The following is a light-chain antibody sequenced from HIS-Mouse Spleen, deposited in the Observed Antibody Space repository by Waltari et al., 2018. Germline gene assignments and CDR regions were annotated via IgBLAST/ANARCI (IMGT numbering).Light chain of an antibody. CDR1: QSVSSN. CDR3: QQYNNWPYT. Sequence: EIVMTQSPATLSASPGERATLSCRASQSVSSNLAWDQQKPGQAPRLLIYGASTRATGIPARFSGSGSGTEFTLTISSLQSEDFAVYYCQQYNNWPYTFGQGTKLEIK. V-gene: IGKV3-15*01. J-gene: IGKJ2*01. CDR2: GAS.